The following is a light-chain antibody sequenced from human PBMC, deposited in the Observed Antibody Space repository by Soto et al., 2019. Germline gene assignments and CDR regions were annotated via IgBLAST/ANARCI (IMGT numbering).Light chain of an antibody. CDR2: AAS. Sequence: EIVLTQSPGTRSSSPGERAPLPARAGERVGSNYWAGYHQRPGQAPRLLISAASTRARGIPDRFGGSGSGTDFTLTVSRLEPEDFAVYYCQQYGSAPWTFGQGTKV. CDR3: QQYGSAPWT. V-gene: IGKV3-20*01. CDR1: ERVGSNY. J-gene: IGKJ1*01.